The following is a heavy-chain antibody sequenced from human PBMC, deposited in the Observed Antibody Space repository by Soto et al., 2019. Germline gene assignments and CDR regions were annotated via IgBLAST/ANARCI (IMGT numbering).Heavy chain of an antibody. CDR2: INHNSGGT. J-gene: IGHJ5*02. CDR1: GHTFTGYY. CDR3: ARGKAIDAEIYNWVDP. Sequence: QVQPVQSGAEVKKPGASVKISCKASGHTFTGYYIHWVRQSPGQGLEWMGGINHNSGGTDYGQKFKGRVTMTRDTSISTVYMELTRLSSADTAVYYCARGKAIDAEIYNWVDPWGQGTLVTVSS. D-gene: IGHD2-2*01. V-gene: IGHV1-2*02.